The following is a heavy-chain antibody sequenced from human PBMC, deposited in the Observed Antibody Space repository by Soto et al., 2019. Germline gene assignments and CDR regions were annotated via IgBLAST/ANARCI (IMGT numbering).Heavy chain of an antibody. Sequence: QVQLQESGPGLVKPSETLSLTCTVSGGSISSYYWSWIRQPPGKGLEWIGFIFYSGSTSYNPSLKIRVTISIDTSEYQFPLNLNSVTAAATAVYYCASMIGDPVLSFDSWGQGTLVAVSS. J-gene: IGHJ5*01. D-gene: IGHD3-10*02. CDR3: ASMIGDPVLSFDS. CDR1: GGSISSYY. CDR2: IFYSGST. V-gene: IGHV4-59*01.